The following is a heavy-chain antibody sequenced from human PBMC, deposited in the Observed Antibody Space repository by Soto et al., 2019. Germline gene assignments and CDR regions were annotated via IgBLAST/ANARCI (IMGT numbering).Heavy chain of an antibody. Sequence: QVQLVQSGAEVMKPGASVKVSCKASGFTSTRYSVHWVRQAPGQGPEWMGRINPNNGGTNYAQEFQGRVTMTRDTSTTTVYMDLSSLRSEDTAVYYCASRVYADFDVWSQGTTVTVS. CDR2: INPNNGGT. CDR3: ASRVYADFDV. D-gene: IGHD2-2*01. V-gene: IGHV1-46*01. J-gene: IGHJ6*02. CDR1: GFTSTRYS.